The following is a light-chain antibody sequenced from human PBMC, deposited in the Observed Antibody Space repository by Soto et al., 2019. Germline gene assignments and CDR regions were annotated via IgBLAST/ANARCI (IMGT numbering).Light chain of an antibody. J-gene: IGKJ2*01. CDR1: QSISCW. Sequence: DIQMTQSPSTLSASVGDRVTITCRASQSISCWLAWYKQKPGKAPKLLISKASRLESGVPSRFSGSGSGTEFTLTISSLQPDDFATSFCQQYNSYPSTFGQGTKLEI. CDR3: QQYNSYPST. V-gene: IGKV1-5*03. CDR2: KAS.